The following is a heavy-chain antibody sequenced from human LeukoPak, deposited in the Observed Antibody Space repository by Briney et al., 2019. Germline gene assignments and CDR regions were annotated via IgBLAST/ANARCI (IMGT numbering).Heavy chain of an antibody. CDR2: INSDGSTT. J-gene: IGHJ3*02. CDR1: GFTFSSYW. V-gene: IGHV3-74*01. D-gene: IGHD2-15*01. CDR3: ARGYCSGGMFYGAFDI. Sequence: GGSLRLSCAASGFTFSSYWMHWVRQAPGKGLLWVSRINSDGSTTSYADSVKGPFTISRDNAKNTLYLQMNSLRAEDTAVYYCARGYCSGGMFYGAFDIWGQGTMVTVSS.